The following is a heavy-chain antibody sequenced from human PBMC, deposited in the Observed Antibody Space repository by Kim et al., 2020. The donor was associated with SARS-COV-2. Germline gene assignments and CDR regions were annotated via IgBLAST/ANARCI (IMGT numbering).Heavy chain of an antibody. J-gene: IGHJ5*02. CDR1: GFTFSSYS. CDR2: ISSSSSYI. CDR3: ARGESPFIVVVPAASIGWFDP. V-gene: IGHV3-21*01. D-gene: IGHD2-2*01. Sequence: GGSLRLSCAASGFTFSSYSMNWVRQAPGKGLEWVSSISSSSSYIYYADSVKGRFTISRDNAKNSLYLQMNSLRAEDTAVYYCARGESPFIVVVPAASIGWFDPWGQGTLVTVSS.